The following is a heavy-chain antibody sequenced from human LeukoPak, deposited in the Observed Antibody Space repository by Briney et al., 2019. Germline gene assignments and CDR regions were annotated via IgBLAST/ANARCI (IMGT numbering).Heavy chain of an antibody. CDR2: ISSSSSYI. CDR3: ARDCGGDCYFDY. J-gene: IGHJ4*02. V-gene: IGHV3-21*01. D-gene: IGHD2-21*02. Sequence: PGGSLRLSCAASGFTFSSYSMNWVRQAPGKGLEWVSSISSSSSYIYYTASVKGRFTISRDNAKNSLYLQMNSLRAEDTAVYYCARDCGGDCYFDYWGQGTLVTVSS. CDR1: GFTFSSYS.